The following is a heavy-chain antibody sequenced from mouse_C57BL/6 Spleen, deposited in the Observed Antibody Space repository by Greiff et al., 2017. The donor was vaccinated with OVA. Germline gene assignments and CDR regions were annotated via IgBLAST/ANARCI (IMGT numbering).Heavy chain of an antibody. CDR1: GFSLTSYA. CDR2: IWPGGGT. J-gene: IGHJ2*01. CDR3: ARGDADFDY. Sequence: VKLMESGPGLVAPSQSLSITCTVSGFSLTSYAIRWVRQPPGKGLEWLGVIWPGGGTTYNSALNSRLSISKDNSKSQVFLKMNSLQTDDTARYYCARGDADFDYWGQGTTLTVSS. V-gene: IGHV2-9-1*01.